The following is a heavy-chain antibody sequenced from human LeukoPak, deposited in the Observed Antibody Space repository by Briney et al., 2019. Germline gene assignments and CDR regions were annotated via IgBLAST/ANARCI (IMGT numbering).Heavy chain of an antibody. V-gene: IGHV3-23*01. D-gene: IGHD3-10*01. Sequence: GGSLRLSCAASGFTFGSFSMSWVRQAPGKGLEWVSVISGSGETTFYADSVKGRFTISRDNSKNTLYLQMNSLRAEDTAVYYCAKEDYYGSGSYSDYWGQGTLVTVSS. CDR2: ISGSGETT. CDR1: GFTFGSFS. J-gene: IGHJ4*02. CDR3: AKEDYYGSGSYSDY.